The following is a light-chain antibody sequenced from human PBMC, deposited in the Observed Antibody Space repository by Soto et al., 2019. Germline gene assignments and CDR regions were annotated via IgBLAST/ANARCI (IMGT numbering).Light chain of an antibody. V-gene: IGLV1-47*01. CDR3: AAWDDSLGGVV. CDR2: SNS. J-gene: IGLJ2*01. Sequence: QSVLTQPPSASGTPGQRVTISCSGSSSNIGSNSVHWYQQLPGTAPKLLIYSNSQRPSGVPERISGSKSGTSASLAISGLRSGDGADYYWAAWDDSLGGVVFGGGTKLPVL. CDR1: SSNIGSNS.